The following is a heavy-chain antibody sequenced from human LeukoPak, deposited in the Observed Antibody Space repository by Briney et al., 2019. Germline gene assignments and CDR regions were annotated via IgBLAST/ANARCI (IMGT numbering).Heavy chain of an antibody. CDR1: GFTFEDYA. D-gene: IGHD5-18*01. J-gene: IGHJ4*02. Sequence: GGSLRLSCAVSGFTFEDYAMHWVRQAPGKGLEWVSGISWNSGNIGYADSVKGRFTISRDNAKNSLYLQTNSLRAEDTALYYCAKGLYSYGYSLIDYWGQGTLVTVSS. CDR3: AKGLYSYGYSLIDY. CDR2: ISWNSGNI. V-gene: IGHV3-9*01.